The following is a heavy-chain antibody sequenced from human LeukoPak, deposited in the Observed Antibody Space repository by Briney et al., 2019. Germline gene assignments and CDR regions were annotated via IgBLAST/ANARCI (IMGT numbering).Heavy chain of an antibody. D-gene: IGHD2-2*01. CDR2: IIPMFGKA. CDR3: AGGRTDIVVVPATLRNYYFDY. V-gene: IGHV1-69*06. CDR1: GGTFSSYD. Sequence: SVKVSCKASGGTFSSYDISWVRQAPGQGLGWMGGIIPMFGKANYAQKFQGRVTTTADKATSTAYMELSSLRSEDTAVYYCAGGRTDIVVVPATLRNYYFDYWGQGTLVTVSS. J-gene: IGHJ4*02.